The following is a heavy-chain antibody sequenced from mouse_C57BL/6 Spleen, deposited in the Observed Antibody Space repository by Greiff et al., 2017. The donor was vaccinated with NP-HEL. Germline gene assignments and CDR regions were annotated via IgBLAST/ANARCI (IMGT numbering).Heavy chain of an antibody. J-gene: IGHJ3*01. D-gene: IGHD2-3*01. CDR3: ARADDWFAY. Sequence: DVKLQESGPGLVKPSQSLSLTCSVTGYSITSGYYWNWIRQFPGKKLEWMGYISYDGSNNYNPSLKNRISITRDTSKNQFFLKLNSVTTEDTATYYCARADDWFAYWGQGTLVTVSA. CDR2: ISYDGSN. CDR1: GYSITSGYY. V-gene: IGHV3-6*01.